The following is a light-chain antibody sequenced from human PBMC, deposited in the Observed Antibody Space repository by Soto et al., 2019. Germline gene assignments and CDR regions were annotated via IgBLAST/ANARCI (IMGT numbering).Light chain of an antibody. Sequence: EIVMTQSPATLSVSPGERATLSCRASQSVSSNLAWYQQKPGQAPRLLIDGASTRATGIPATFSGSGSGTEFTLSISSLQSEDFAVYYCQQYNKWPLTFGGGTKVEIK. J-gene: IGKJ4*01. V-gene: IGKV3-15*01. CDR3: QQYNKWPLT. CDR1: QSVSSN. CDR2: GAS.